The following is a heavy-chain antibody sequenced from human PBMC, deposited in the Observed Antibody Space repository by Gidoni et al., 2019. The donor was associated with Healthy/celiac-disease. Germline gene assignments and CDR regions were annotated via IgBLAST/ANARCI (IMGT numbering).Heavy chain of an antibody. CDR1: GFTFSSYE. Sequence: EVQLVESGGGLVQPGGSLRLSCAASGFTFSSYEMNWVRQAPGKGLEWVSYISSSGSTIYYADSVKGRFTISRDNTKNSLYLQMNSLRAEDTAVYYCASRAGYSSSWSAKYGMDVWGQGTTVTVSS. V-gene: IGHV3-48*03. D-gene: IGHD6-13*01. CDR2: ISSSGSTI. J-gene: IGHJ6*02. CDR3: ASRAGYSSSWSAKYGMDV.